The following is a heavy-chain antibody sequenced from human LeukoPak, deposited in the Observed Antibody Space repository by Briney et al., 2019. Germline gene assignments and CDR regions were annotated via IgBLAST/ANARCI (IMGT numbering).Heavy chain of an antibody. V-gene: IGHV1-69*04. CDR1: GGTFSSYV. D-gene: IGHD3-10*01. CDR3: ARGEYVVRGAYGYFDL. Sequence: SVKVSCKASGGTFSSYVISWVRQAPGQGLEWMGKIIPVFGIANYAQKFQGRVTITADKSTSTVYMELSSLRSEDTAVYYCARGEYVVRGAYGYFDLWGRGTLVTVSS. CDR2: IIPVFGIA. J-gene: IGHJ2*01.